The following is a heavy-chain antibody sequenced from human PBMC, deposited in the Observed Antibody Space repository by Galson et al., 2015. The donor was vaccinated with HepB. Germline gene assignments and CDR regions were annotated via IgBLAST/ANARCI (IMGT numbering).Heavy chain of an antibody. CDR2: IYSGGST. Sequence: SLRLSCAASGFTVSSNYMSWVRQAPGKGLEWVSVIYSGGSTYYADSVKGRFTISRDSSKNTLYLQMNSLRAEDTAVYYCTRVPPNMVRGVYFDYWGQGTLVTVSS. J-gene: IGHJ4*02. V-gene: IGHV3-66*02. D-gene: IGHD3-10*01. CDR1: GFTVSSNY. CDR3: TRVPPNMVRGVYFDY.